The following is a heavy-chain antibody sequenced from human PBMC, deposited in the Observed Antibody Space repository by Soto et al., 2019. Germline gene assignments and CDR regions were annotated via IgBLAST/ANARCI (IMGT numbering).Heavy chain of an antibody. CDR3: AKRGCSTASCSYFDY. D-gene: IGHD2-2*01. V-gene: IGHV3-23*01. J-gene: IGHJ4*02. CDR2: ISGADGST. Sequence: VGSLRLSCAASGFTFRTNDMSWVRQAPGKGLEWVSGISGADGSTSYIDSVKGRFTISRDDSKNTLYLQMNSLRAEDTAVYYCAKRGCSTASCSYFDYWGQGTLVTVSS. CDR1: GFTFRTND.